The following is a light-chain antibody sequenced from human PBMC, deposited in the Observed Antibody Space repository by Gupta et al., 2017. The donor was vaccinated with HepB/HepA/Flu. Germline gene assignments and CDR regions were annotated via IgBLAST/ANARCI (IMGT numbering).Light chain of an antibody. V-gene: IGLV2-8*01. J-gene: IGLJ1*01. CDR2: EVN. CDR1: SSDVGAYNY. CDR3: CSYAGSNNFV. Sequence: QSVRTHPPSASGFPGPSVTPPRTGTSSDVGAYNYVSWYQQHPGKVPKVMIYEVNKRPSGVPDRFSGSKSGNTAYLTVSGLQAEDEADYYCCSYAGSNNFVFGTGTKVTVL.